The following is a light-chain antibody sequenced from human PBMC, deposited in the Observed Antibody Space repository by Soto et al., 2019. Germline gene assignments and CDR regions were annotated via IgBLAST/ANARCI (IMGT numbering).Light chain of an antibody. CDR2: DAS. CDR3: HHT. J-gene: IGKJ5*01. CDR1: QSISSW. V-gene: IGKV1-5*01. Sequence: DIQMTQSPSTLSASVGDRVTITCRASQSISSWLAWYQQKPGKAPKLLIYDASSLESGVPSRFSGSGSGTEFTLTISSLQPDDFATYYCHHTFGQGTRLEIK.